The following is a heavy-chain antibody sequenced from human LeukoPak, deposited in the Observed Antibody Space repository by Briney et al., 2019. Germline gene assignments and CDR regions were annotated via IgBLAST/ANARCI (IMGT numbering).Heavy chain of an antibody. J-gene: IGHJ4*02. CDR2: INHSGST. V-gene: IGHV4-34*01. CDR1: GGSFSGYY. D-gene: IGHD2-2*01. Sequence: PSETLSLTCAVYGGSFSGYYWSWIRQPPGKGLEWIGEINHSGSTNYNPSLKSRVTISADTSKNQFSLKLSSVTAADTAVYYCARGRLASSQPFDYWGQGTLVTVSS. CDR3: ARGRLASSQPFDY.